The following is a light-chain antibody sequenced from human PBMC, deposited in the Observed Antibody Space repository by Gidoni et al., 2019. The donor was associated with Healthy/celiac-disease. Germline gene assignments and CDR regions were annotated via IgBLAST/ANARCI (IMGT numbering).Light chain of an antibody. J-gene: IGKJ4*01. CDR2: GAS. CDR3: QQYGSSPPVT. V-gene: IGKV3-20*01. CDR1: QSVSSSY. Sequence: EIVLTQSPGTLSLSPGERATLSCRASQSVSSSYLAWYQQKPGQAPRLPIYGASSRATGIPDRFSGSGSGTDFTLTISRLEPEDFAVYYCQQYGSSPPVTFGGXTKVEIK.